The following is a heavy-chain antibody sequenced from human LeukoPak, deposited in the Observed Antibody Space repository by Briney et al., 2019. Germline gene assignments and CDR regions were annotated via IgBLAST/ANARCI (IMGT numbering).Heavy chain of an antibody. D-gene: IGHD5-18*01. CDR3: ARGLQKTCYYMDV. CDR2: ISSSGYTI. CDR1: GFTFSDYY. J-gene: IGHJ6*03. V-gene: IGHV3-11*01. Sequence: GGSLRLSCAASGFTFSDYYMSWIRQAPGKGLEWVSYISSSGYTIYYADSVKGRFTISRDNAKNSLYLQMNSLRAEDTAVYYCARGLQKTCYYMDVWGKGTTVTVSS.